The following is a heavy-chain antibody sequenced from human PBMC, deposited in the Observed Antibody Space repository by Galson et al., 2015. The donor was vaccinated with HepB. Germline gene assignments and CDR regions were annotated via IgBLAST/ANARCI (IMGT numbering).Heavy chain of an antibody. CDR2: IYIGGST. J-gene: IGHJ3*02. V-gene: IGHV3-66*02. D-gene: IGHD4-23*01. Sequence: SLRLFCAASGFTVSSNYMSWVRQAPGKGLEWVSVIYIGGSTYYADSVKGRFTVSRDNSKNTVFLQMNSLRVEDTAVYYCARGGGFPHAFDIWGQGTMVTVSS. CDR3: ARGGGFPHAFDI. CDR1: GFTVSSNY.